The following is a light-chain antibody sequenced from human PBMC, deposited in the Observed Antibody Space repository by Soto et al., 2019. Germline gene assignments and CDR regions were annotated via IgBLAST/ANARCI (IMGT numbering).Light chain of an antibody. V-gene: IGLV3-21*02. Sequence: VVTQEPSVTVSPGGTVTLTCGSSTGPVTRTHWPYWYQQKPGQAPVVVVYDDSDRPSGIPERFSGSNSGNTATLTISRVEAGDEADYYCQVWDSRSDHYVFGTGTKLTVL. CDR1: TGPVTRTHW. J-gene: IGLJ1*01. CDR3: QVWDSRSDHYV. CDR2: DDS.